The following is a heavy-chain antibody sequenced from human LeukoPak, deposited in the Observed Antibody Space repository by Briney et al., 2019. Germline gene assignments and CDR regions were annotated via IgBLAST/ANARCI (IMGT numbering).Heavy chain of an antibody. CDR2: ISSSSSYI. CDR1: GFTFSSYT. Sequence: GGSLRLSCAASGFTFSSYTMSWVRQAPGKGLEWVSSISSSSSYIHYADSVKGRFTISRDNAKNSLFLRMNSLRAEDTAVYYCAINHRDGYSELGYWGQGTLATVSS. V-gene: IGHV3-21*06. D-gene: IGHD5-24*01. J-gene: IGHJ4*02. CDR3: AINHRDGYSELGY.